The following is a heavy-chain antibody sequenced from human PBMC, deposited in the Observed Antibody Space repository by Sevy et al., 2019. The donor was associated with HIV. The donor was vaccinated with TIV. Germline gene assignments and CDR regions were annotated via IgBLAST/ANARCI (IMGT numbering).Heavy chain of an antibody. D-gene: IGHD1-1*01. CDR1: GFTFDDYG. Sequence: GGSLRLSCAASGFTFDDYGMSWVRQAPGKRLEWVSGINWNGGSTGYADSVKGRFTISRDNAKNSLYLQMNSLRAEDTALYYCAREGNWNDRYYFDYWGQGILVTVSS. CDR2: INWNGGST. CDR3: AREGNWNDRYYFDY. V-gene: IGHV3-20*04. J-gene: IGHJ4*02.